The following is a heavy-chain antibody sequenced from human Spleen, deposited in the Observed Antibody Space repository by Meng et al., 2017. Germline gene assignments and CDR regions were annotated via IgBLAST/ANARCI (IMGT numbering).Heavy chain of an antibody. CDR3: ARGKQGGFGI. V-gene: IGHV3-11*04. D-gene: IGHD2-15*01. Sequence: GESLKISCAASGFSFSDYYMVWIRQSQGKGLEWLSYISSSGDTQYYADSVKGRFTISRVNAENSLYLQMNSLRDEDTALYYCARGKQGGFGIWGQGTMVTVSS. CDR2: ISSSGDTQ. CDR1: GFSFSDYY. J-gene: IGHJ3*02.